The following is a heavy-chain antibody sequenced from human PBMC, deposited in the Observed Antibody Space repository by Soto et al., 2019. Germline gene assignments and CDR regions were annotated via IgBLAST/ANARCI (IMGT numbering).Heavy chain of an antibody. CDR1: GGSISSYY. CDR3: ARDRRGQWLVAFDY. V-gene: IGHV4-59*01. D-gene: IGHD6-19*01. J-gene: IGHJ4*02. CDR2: IYYSGST. Sequence: QVQLQESGPGRVKPSETLSLTCTVSGGSISSYYWSWIRQPPGKGLEWIGYIYYSGSTNYNPSLKIRVTISVDTSKNQFSLKLSSVTAADTAVYYCARDRRGQWLVAFDYWGQGTLVTVSS.